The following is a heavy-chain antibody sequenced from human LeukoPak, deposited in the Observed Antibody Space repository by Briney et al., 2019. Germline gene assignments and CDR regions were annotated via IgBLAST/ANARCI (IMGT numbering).Heavy chain of an antibody. D-gene: IGHD3-3*01. Sequence: SETLSLTCTVSGGSISSYYWSWIRQPPGKGLEWIGYIYYSGSTNYNPSLKSRVTISVDTSKNQFSLKLSSVTAADTAVYYCARGGAQRGCYTGIGYWGQGTLVTVSS. CDR2: IYYSGST. CDR1: GGSISSYY. V-gene: IGHV4-59*08. J-gene: IGHJ4*02. CDR3: ARGGAQRGCYTGIGY.